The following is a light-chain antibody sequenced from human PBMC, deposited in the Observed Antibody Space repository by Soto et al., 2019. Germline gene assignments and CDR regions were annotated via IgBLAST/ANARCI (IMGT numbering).Light chain of an antibody. Sequence: DIQMTQSPSTLSASVGDRVTITCRASQSISSWLAWYQQKPGKAPKLLIYDASSLESGVPSRFSGSGSGTEFTLTISSLQPDDVATYYCPQYNSYPGGTFGQGTKVEIK. J-gene: IGKJ1*01. CDR1: QSISSW. V-gene: IGKV1-5*01. CDR2: DAS. CDR3: PQYNSYPGGT.